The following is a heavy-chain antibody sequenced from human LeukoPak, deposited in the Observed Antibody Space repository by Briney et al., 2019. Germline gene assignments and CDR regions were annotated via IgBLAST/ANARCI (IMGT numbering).Heavy chain of an antibody. Sequence: GGSLRLSCAASGFTFSSYSMNWVRQAPGKGLEWVSGTSGSGDSTYYADSVKGRFTISKDNSKNTLYLQMNSLRGEDTAVYYCAKDLLAEWRGFFDYWGQGTLVTVSS. CDR3: AKDLLAEWRGFFDY. J-gene: IGHJ4*02. V-gene: IGHV3-23*01. D-gene: IGHD5-12*01. CDR2: TSGSGDST. CDR1: GFTFSSYS.